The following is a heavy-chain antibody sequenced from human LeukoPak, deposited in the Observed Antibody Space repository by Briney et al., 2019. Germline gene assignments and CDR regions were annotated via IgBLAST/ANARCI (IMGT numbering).Heavy chain of an antibody. D-gene: IGHD3-22*01. CDR1: GGTFSSYA. CDR3: ARELEYYYDSSGYYYFDY. CDR2: IIPILGIA. Sequence: ASVKVSCKASGGTFSSYAISWVRQAPGQELEWMGRIIPILGIANYAQKFQGRVTITADKSTSTAYMELSSLRSEDTAVYYCARELEYYYDSSGYYYFDYWGQGTLVTVSS. J-gene: IGHJ4*02. V-gene: IGHV1-69*04.